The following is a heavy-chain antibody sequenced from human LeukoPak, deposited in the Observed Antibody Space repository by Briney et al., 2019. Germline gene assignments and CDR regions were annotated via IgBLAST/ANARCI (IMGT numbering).Heavy chain of an antibody. CDR3: AQDTSTDVFNY. D-gene: IGHD5-18*01. Sequence: ASVKVSCKASEYTFTSYSMNWVRQAPGQGLEWMGWINTKTGNPAYAQGFTGRFVLSLDTSVSTAYLQISSLKVEDTAVYYCAQDTSTDVFNYWGQGTLVTVSS. CDR2: INTKTGNP. CDR1: EYTFTSYS. V-gene: IGHV7-4-1*02. J-gene: IGHJ4*02.